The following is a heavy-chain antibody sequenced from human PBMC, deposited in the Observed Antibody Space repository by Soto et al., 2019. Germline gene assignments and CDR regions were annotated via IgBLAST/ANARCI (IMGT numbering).Heavy chain of an antibody. CDR3: ARGRGYSGYVFDY. V-gene: IGHV4-34*01. J-gene: IGHJ4*02. D-gene: IGHD5-12*01. CDR2: INHSGST. Sequence: TLSLTCAVYGGSFSGYYWSWIRQPPGKGLEWIGEINHSGSTNYNPSLKSRVTISVDTSKNQFSLKLSSVTAADTAVYYCARGRGYSGYVFDYWGQGTLVTVSS. CDR1: GGSFSGYY.